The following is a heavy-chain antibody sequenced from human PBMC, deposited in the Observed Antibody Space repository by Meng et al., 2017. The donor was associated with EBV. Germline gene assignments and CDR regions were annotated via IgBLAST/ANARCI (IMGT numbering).Heavy chain of an antibody. Sequence: QVQVEQSGAEVKRPGSSVKISCKTSGGPFRSDAVSWVRKGPGQGLEWLGGLIPMSGAPHYAQKFQDRVTITADEYTRTHYMELSSLRSDDTAMYYCASESGRGFTPDFWGQGTLVTVSS. D-gene: IGHD3-10*01. CDR3: ASESGRGFTPDF. CDR1: GGPFRSDA. J-gene: IGHJ4*02. CDR2: LIPMSGAP. V-gene: IGHV1-69*01.